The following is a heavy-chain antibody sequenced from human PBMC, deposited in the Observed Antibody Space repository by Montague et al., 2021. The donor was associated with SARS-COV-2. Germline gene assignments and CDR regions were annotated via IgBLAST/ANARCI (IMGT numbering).Heavy chain of an antibody. CDR1: GFSLSTSGMC. CDR2: IDWEYDK. V-gene: IGHV2-70*01. J-gene: IGHJ6*02. D-gene: IGHD3-10*01. CDR3: ARNSWSYCWRGDYGMDV. Sequence: PALVKPTQTLTLTCTLSGFSLSTSGMCVSWIRQPPGKALEWLALIDWEYDKYYNTSLKTRLTISKDTSKNQVVLTMTNMDPVDTATYYCARNSWSYCWRGDYGMDVWGQGTTVTVTS.